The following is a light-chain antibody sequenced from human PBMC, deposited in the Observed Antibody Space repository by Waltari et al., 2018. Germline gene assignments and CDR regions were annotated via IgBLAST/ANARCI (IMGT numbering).Light chain of an antibody. CDR3: QQYNTWPRT. Sequence: TQSPATGSVAPGERGTLFCRASQSISSNLAWYQQKPGQAPRLLIYGSSRRATGIPARFSGSGSGTEFTLTISSLQSEDFAFYYCQQYNTWPRTFGQGTKVDIK. J-gene: IGKJ1*01. CDR1: QSISSN. CDR2: GSS. V-gene: IGKV3-15*01.